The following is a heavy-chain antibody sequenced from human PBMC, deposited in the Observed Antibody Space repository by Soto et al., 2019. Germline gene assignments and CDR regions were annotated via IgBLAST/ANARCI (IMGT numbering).Heavy chain of an antibody. CDR1: GFTFNNYH. V-gene: IGHV3-21*01. CDR2: ISRPGRYS. D-gene: IGHD3-3*01. CDR3: ARSPSGVVAGYGLDF. Sequence: DVQLVESGGGLVKPGGSLRLSCAASGFTFNNYHMSCVRQAPGVGLEWVSSISRPGRYSSYADSMNGRFTLSKDSAENSLYLQMTILLADDTAVYYCARSPSGVVAGYGLDFCGQGTTVTVSS. J-gene: IGHJ6*02.